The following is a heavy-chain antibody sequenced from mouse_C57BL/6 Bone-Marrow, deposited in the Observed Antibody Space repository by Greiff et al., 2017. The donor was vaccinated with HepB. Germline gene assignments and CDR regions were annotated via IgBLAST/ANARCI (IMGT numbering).Heavy chain of an antibody. J-gene: IGHJ2*01. CDR3: TTDGYSHYFDY. D-gene: IGHD2-3*01. Sequence: EVQLVESGAELVRPGASVKLSCTASGFNIKDDYMHWVKQRPEQGLEWIGWIDPENGDTEYASKFQGKATITADTSSNTAYLQLSSLTSEDTAVYYCTTDGYSHYFDYWGQGTTLTVSS. CDR1: GFNIKDDY. CDR2: IDPENGDT. V-gene: IGHV14-4*01.